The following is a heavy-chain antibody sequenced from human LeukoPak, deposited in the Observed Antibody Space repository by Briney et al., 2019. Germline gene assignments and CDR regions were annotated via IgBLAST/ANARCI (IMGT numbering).Heavy chain of an antibody. D-gene: IGHD3-16*01. CDR1: GYSISSGYY. CDR3: ARWGRSGA. J-gene: IGHJ6*04. Sequence: SETLSLTCTVSGYSISSGYYCCWSRRPPGKGLEWIGSIYHSGSTYYNPSLKSRVTISLDTAKNQFSLKLSSVTAADTAVYYCARWGRSGAWGKGTTVTVSS. CDR2: IYHSGST. V-gene: IGHV4-38-2*02.